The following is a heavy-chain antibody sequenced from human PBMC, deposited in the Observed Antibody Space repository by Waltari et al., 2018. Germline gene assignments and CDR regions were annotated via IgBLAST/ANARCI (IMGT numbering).Heavy chain of an antibody. CDR1: RYTFTSCD. CDR2: MKHYIGNT. CDR3: ARAIWAAVAGTDAFDI. J-gene: IGHJ3*02. D-gene: IGHD6-19*01. V-gene: IGHV1-8*03. Sequence: QRQLVQSGAAVKQPEAPVKVYCKPSRYTFTSCDINWLRQATEQGLEGMGWMKHYIGNTGYGQNFQGRVTITRSTSIITAYMELSSLRSEDTAVYYGARAIWAAVAGTDAFDIWGQGTMVTVSS.